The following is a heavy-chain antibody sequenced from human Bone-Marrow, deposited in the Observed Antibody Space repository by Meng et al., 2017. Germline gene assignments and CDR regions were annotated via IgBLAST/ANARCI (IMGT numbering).Heavy chain of an antibody. D-gene: IGHD3-10*01. J-gene: IGHJ4*02. CDR3: ANLGSGKITMVRGVIITANYFDY. CDR2: ISGSGGST. Sequence: GESLKISCAASGFTFSSYAMSWVRQAPGKGLEWVSAISGSGGSTYYADSVKGRFTISRDNSKNTLCLQMNSLRAEDTAVYYCANLGSGKITMVRGVIITANYFDYWGQGTLVTVSS. V-gene: IGHV3-23*01. CDR1: GFTFSSYA.